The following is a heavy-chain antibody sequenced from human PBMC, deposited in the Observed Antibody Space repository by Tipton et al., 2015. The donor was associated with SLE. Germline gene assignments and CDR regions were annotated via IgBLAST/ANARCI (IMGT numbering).Heavy chain of an antibody. J-gene: IGHJ1*01. Sequence: TLSLTCTVSGGSISSDSYYWIWIRQPAGKGLEWIGRIFASGSTNYNPSLESRVTISVDTSKNQFSLSLSSVTAADTAVYYCARPNMLGLVLLWGRGTLVTVSS. V-gene: IGHV4-61*02. CDR1: GGSISSDSYY. CDR2: IFASGST. CDR3: ARPNMLGLVLL. D-gene: IGHD2/OR15-2a*01.